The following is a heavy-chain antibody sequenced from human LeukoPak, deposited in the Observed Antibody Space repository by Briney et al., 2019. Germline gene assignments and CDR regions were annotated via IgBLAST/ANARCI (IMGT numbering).Heavy chain of an antibody. Sequence: AASVKVSCKASGYTFTGYYMHWVRQAPGQGLEWMGGIIPIFGTANYAQKFQGRVTITTDESTSTAYMELSSLRSEDTAVYYCARGVPLENTIFPFDYWGQGTLVTVSS. CDR2: IIPIFGTA. CDR3: ARGVPLENTIFPFDY. J-gene: IGHJ4*02. D-gene: IGHD3-3*01. CDR1: GYTFTGYY. V-gene: IGHV1-69*05.